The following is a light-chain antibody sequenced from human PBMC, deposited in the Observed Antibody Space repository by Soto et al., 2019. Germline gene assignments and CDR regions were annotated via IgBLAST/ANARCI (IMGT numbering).Light chain of an antibody. Sequence: EIVLTQSPGTLSLSPGERATLSCRASQSVSSSYLAWYQQKPGQAPRLLIYGASSRATGIPDRFSGSGSGTDFTLTMSSLEPEDFAVYYCQQYGSSPAFGGGTKVEIK. J-gene: IGKJ4*01. CDR1: QSVSSSY. CDR3: QQYGSSPA. V-gene: IGKV3-20*01. CDR2: GAS.